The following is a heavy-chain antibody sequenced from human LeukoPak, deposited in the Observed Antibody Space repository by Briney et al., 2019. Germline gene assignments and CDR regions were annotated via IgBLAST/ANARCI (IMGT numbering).Heavy chain of an antibody. CDR2: LIGDGET. V-gene: IGHV3-23*01. CDR3: AKASWVSRADAVL. D-gene: IGHD3-16*01. CDR1: GFIFSSYA. J-gene: IGHJ4*02. Sequence: PGGSLRLSCAASGFIFSSYAMSWVRQAPARGLEWGSSLIGDGETFYIDSVKGSVTLSRDESRNTVYLHLNTLRVEDTAVYFCAKASWVSRADAVLWGQGTLATVSS.